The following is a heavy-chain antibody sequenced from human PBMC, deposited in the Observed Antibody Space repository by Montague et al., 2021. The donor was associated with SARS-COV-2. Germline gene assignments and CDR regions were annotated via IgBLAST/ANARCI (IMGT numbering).Heavy chain of an antibody. D-gene: IGHD2-21*01. J-gene: IGHJ3*02. CDR2: IHPYGDI. CDR3: AIGGDSAKCGI. Sequence: SETLSLTCTVSGDSVTERYLNWVRQAAGKGLEWIGFIHPYGDIHYNASLKSRVILSRDASKNQFSLTLTSVTVADTAVYYCAIGGDSAKCGIWGRGTLVTVSS. CDR1: GDSVTERY. V-gene: IGHV4-4*07.